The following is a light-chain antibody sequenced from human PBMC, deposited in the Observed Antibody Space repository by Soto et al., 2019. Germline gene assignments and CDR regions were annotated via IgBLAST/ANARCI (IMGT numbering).Light chain of an antibody. CDR2: EVS. J-gene: IGLJ1*01. CDR1: SSDVGGYNY. CDR3: SSFAGISTV. V-gene: IGLV2-8*01. Sequence: QSVLTQPPSASGSPGQSVTISCTGTSSDVGGYNYVSWYQQHPGKAPKLVIYEVSKRPSGVPDRFSGSKSGNTASLTVSGLQAEDEADYYCSSFAGISTVFGTGTQLTVL.